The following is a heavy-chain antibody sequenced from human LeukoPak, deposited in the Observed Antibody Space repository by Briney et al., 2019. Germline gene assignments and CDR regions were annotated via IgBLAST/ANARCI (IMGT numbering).Heavy chain of an antibody. V-gene: IGHV1-69*02. J-gene: IGHJ5*02. D-gene: IGHD6-19*01. Sequence: SVKVSCKASGYTFTSYSISWVRQAPGQGLEWMGRIIPILGIANYAQKFQGRVTITADKSTSTAYMELSSLRSEDTAVYYCASVLSGIAVAGSFDPWGQGTLVTVSS. CDR2: IIPILGIA. CDR3: ASVLSGIAVAGSFDP. CDR1: GYTFTSYS.